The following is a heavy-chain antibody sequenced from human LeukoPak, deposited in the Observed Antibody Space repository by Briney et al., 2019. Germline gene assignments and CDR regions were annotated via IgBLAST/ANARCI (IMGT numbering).Heavy chain of an antibody. CDR2: INHSGST. Sequence: SETLSLTCAVYGGSFSGYYWSWIRQPPGKGLEWIGEINHSGSTNYNPSLKSRITISVDTSKNQFSLKLSSVTAADTAVYYCARQGPNLTVIVATAVEYWGQGTLVTVSS. V-gene: IGHV4-34*01. CDR3: ARQGPNLTVIVATAVEY. J-gene: IGHJ4*02. D-gene: IGHD2/OR15-2a*01. CDR1: GGSFSGYY.